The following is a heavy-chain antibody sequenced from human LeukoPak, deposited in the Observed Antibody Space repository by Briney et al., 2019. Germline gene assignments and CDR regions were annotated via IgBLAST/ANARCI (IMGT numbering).Heavy chain of an antibody. D-gene: IGHD3-3*01. J-gene: IGHJ4*02. Sequence: GESLRLSCAASGFTFSSSTMNWVRRAPGKGLEWVSSISSSSDYIYYADSVKGRFTISRDNAKNSLYLQMNSLRAEDTAVYYCARFWSGYSTLDYWGQGTLVTVSS. V-gene: IGHV3-21*01. CDR3: ARFWSGYSTLDY. CDR2: ISSSSDYI. CDR1: GFTFSSST.